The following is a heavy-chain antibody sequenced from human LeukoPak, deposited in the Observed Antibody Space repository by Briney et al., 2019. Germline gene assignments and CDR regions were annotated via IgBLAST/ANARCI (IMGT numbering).Heavy chain of an antibody. CDR2: IYYSGST. J-gene: IGHJ4*02. Sequence: SETLSLTCTVSGGSISSGGYYWSWIRQHPGKGLEWIGYIYYSGSTYYNPSLKSRVTISVDTSKNQFSLKLSSVTAADTAVYYCAGVKRRLWDYWGQGTLVTVSS. D-gene: IGHD3-16*01. CDR3: AGVKRRLWDY. V-gene: IGHV4-31*03. CDR1: GGSISSGGYY.